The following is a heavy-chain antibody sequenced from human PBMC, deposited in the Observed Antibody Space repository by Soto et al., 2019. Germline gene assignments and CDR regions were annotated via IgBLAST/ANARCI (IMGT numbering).Heavy chain of an antibody. CDR1: GFTFRNYG. V-gene: IGHV3-30*18. J-gene: IGHJ4*02. Sequence: QAQLVESGGGVVQPGKSLRLSCAASGFTFRNYGMHWVRQAPGKGLEWVAVISSDGSNKIHADSVKGRFTISRDNANNQLFLQMNSLRPEDTAVYYCAKDLRSVPRGIAVSGLSDYWGQGNLVTVSS. CDR3: AKDLRSVPRGIAVSGLSDY. D-gene: IGHD6-19*01. CDR2: ISSDGSNK.